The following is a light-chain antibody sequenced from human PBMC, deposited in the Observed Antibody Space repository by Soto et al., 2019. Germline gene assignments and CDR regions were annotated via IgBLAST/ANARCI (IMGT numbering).Light chain of an antibody. CDR2: WAS. CDR1: QSVLYNSNNKNY. Sequence: DIVMTQSPDSLAVSLGERATINCKSSQSVLYNSNNKNYLAWYQQKPGQPPKLLFYWASARESGVPDRFSGSGSGTDFILTISSLQAEDVAIYHCQKYYVIPVTFGGGTKVEIK. V-gene: IGKV4-1*01. CDR3: QKYYVIPVT. J-gene: IGKJ4*01.